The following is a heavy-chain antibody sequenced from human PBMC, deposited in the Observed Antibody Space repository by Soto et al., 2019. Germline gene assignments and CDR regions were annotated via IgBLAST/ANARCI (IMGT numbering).Heavy chain of an antibody. CDR1: GYTFTSYY. J-gene: IGHJ3*02. V-gene: IGHV1-46*01. D-gene: IGHD5-18*01. CDR3: AREWDLAMALPPAFEI. Sequence: ASVKVSCKASGYTFTSYYMHWVRQAPGQGLEWMGIINPSGGSTSYAQKFQGRVTMTRDTSTSTVYMELSSLRSEDTAVYYCAREWDLAMALPPAFEIWGKGPMVTVSS. CDR2: INPSGGST.